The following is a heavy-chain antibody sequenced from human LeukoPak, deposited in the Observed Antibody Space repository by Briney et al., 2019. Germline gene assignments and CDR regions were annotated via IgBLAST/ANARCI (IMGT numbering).Heavy chain of an antibody. V-gene: IGHV1-69*13. CDR3: ARGPPHSSGWIGY. CDR2: IIPIFGTA. D-gene: IGHD6-19*01. CDR1: GGTFSSYA. J-gene: IGHJ4*02. Sequence: GASVKVSCKASGGTFSSYAISWVRQAPGQGLEWMGGIIPIFGTANYAQKFQGRVTITADESTSTAYMELSSLRSEDTAVYYCARGPPHSSGWIGYWGQGTLVTVSS.